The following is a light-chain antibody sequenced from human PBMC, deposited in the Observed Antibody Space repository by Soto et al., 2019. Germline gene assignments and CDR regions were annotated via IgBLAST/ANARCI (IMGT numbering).Light chain of an antibody. CDR2: AAS. J-gene: IGKJ1*01. Sequence: DIQMTQSPSSLSASVGDTVTITCRASQGISNYLAWYQQKPGQVPNLLIYAASTLQSVVPSRFSGSGSGTDFTLTISSLRAEDVATYYCQKYNNAPRTFGQGTKVEI. V-gene: IGKV1-27*01. CDR3: QKYNNAPRT. CDR1: QGISNY.